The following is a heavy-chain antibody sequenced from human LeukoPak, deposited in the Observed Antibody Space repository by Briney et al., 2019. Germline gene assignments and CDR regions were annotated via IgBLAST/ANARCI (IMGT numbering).Heavy chain of an antibody. CDR2: ISGSGDNT. Sequence: GGSLRLSCEASGFTFNSYAMNWVRQAPGKGLEWLSMISGSGDNTYYADSVKGRFTISRDNSKNTLYLQMSSLGAGDTAIYYCAKTIHSDFWRGYYSYFDYWGRGTLVTVSS. V-gene: IGHV3-23*01. D-gene: IGHD3-3*01. CDR1: GFTFNSYA. J-gene: IGHJ4*02. CDR3: AKTIHSDFWRGYYSYFDY.